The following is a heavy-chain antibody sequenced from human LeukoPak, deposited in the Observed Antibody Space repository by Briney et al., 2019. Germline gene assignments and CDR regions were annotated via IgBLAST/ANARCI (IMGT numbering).Heavy chain of an antibody. V-gene: IGHV3-21*04. CDR1: GFTFSSYS. J-gene: IGHJ4*02. Sequence: GGSLRLSCAASGFTFSSYSMNWVRQAPGKGLEWVSSISSSSSYIYYADSVKGRFTISRDNAKNSLYLQMNSLRAEDTAVYYCARFGYCSGGSCSDFDYWGQGTLVTVSS. D-gene: IGHD2-15*01. CDR2: ISSSSSYI. CDR3: ARFGYCSGGSCSDFDY.